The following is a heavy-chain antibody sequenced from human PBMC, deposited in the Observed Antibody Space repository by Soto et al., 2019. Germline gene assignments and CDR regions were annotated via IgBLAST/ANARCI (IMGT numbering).Heavy chain of an antibody. D-gene: IGHD6-13*01. CDR3: ARVFSSSWYYRYGMDV. CDR2: INSDGSST. V-gene: IGHV3-74*01. CDR1: GFTFSTYW. Sequence: PGGSLRLSCAASGFTFSTYWMHWVRQAPGKGLVWVSRINSDGSSTSYADSVKGRFTISRDNAKNTLYLQMNSLRAEDTAVYYCARVFSSSWYYRYGMDVWGQGTTVTVSS. J-gene: IGHJ6*02.